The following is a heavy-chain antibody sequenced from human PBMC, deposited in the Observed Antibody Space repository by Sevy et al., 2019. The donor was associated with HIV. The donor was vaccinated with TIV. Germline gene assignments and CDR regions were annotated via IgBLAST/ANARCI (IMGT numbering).Heavy chain of an antibody. Sequence: GGSLRLSCAASGFTFSSYNMIWVRQAPGKGLEWVSSISSTSSYIYYADSVKGRFTISRDNAKKSLYLQMNSLRAEDTAVYYCASELKDYWGQGTLVTVSS. CDR2: ISSTSSYI. J-gene: IGHJ4*02. V-gene: IGHV3-21*01. CDR3: ASELKDY. CDR1: GFTFSSYN.